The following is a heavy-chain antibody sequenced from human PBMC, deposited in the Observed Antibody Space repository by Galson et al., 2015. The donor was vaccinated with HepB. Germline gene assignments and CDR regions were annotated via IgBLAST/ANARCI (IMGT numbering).Heavy chain of an antibody. CDR3: ARANSNRPLHACHI. Sequence: SLRLSCAASGFTFSSYCMTWVRQAPGKGLEWVSYISSSSSTIYYADSVKGRFTISRDNAKNSLYLQMNSLRAEDTAVYYCARANSNRPLHACHIWGQRTMFTASP. J-gene: IGHJ3*02. V-gene: IGHV3-48*01. D-gene: IGHD1-14*01. CDR2: ISSSSSTI. CDR1: GFTFSSYC.